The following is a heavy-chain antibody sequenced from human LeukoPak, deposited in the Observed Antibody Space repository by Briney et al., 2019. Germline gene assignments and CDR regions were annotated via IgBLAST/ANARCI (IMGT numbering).Heavy chain of an antibody. CDR3: ARVGSTEYFDL. J-gene: IGHJ2*01. D-gene: IGHD1-26*01. CDR2: VYASGSN. Sequence: SETLSLTCTVSGGSLSTYYWTWLRQPAGKALEWIGRVYASGSNNYNPSLKSRVTFSVDTSKNHFSLKLSSVTAADTAVYYCARVGSTEYFDLWGRGTLVTVSS. CDR1: GGSLSTYY. V-gene: IGHV4-4*07.